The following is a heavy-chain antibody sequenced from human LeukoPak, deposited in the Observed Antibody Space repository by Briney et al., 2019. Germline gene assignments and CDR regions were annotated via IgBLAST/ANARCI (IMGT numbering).Heavy chain of an antibody. CDR1: GITFRNYG. CDR2: IWYDGSNK. Sequence: GRSLRLSCAASGITFRNYGMHWVRQAPGKGLEWVAVIWYDGSNKYYADSVKGRFTISRDNSKNTLYLQMNSLRAEDTAVYYCARGDSSGWYYFDYWGQGTLVTVSS. V-gene: IGHV3-33*01. J-gene: IGHJ4*02. CDR3: ARGDSSGWYYFDY. D-gene: IGHD6-19*01.